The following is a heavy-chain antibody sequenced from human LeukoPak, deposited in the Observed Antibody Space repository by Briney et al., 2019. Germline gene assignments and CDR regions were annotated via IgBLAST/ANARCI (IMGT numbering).Heavy chain of an antibody. CDR2: ISWNSGSI. CDR1: GFTFDDYA. Sequence: GGSLRLSCAASGFTFDDYAMHWVRQAPGKGLEWVSGISWNSGSIGYADSVKGRFTISRDNAKNSLYLQMNSLRAEDTALYYCAKDFGYCSGGSCYNNWFDPWGQGTLVTVSS. V-gene: IGHV3-9*01. D-gene: IGHD2-15*01. J-gene: IGHJ5*02. CDR3: AKDFGYCSGGSCYNNWFDP.